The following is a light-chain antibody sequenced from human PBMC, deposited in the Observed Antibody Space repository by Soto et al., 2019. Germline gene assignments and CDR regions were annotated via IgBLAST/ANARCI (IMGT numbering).Light chain of an antibody. V-gene: IGKV3-15*01. CDR2: GAS. CDR1: QSISSE. Sequence: EIVMTQSPATLSASPGESATLSCRASQSISSELAWYQQKPGQPPRLLIYGASTRATGVPARFTGSGSGSDFTLTISGLQSEDFAVYYCQQGHNWPLTFGQGTRLEI. CDR3: QQGHNWPLT. J-gene: IGKJ2*01.